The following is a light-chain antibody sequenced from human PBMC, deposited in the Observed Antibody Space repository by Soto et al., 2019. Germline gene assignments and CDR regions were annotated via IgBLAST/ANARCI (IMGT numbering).Light chain of an antibody. Sequence: LTQPASVSGSPGQSITISCTGTSSDVGSYNLVSWYQQRPGKAPKLMIYEGSKRPSGVSNRFSGSKSGNTASLTISGLQAEDEADYYCCSYAGSSTLYVFGTGTKVTVL. CDR1: SSDVGSYNL. J-gene: IGLJ1*01. CDR2: EGS. V-gene: IGLV2-23*01. CDR3: CSYAGSSTLYV.